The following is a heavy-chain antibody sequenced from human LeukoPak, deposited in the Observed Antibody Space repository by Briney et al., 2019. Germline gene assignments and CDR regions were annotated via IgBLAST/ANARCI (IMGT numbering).Heavy chain of an antibody. Sequence: PGGSLRLFCAASGFTLSSYGMHWVREAPGKGLEGVAFIRYEGSNKYYADSVEGRFTISREKSKNTVSLRMNSRRPEDTAVYYCAKDSMTGSSSGWYHPPPHRNLDYWGQGTLVTVSS. D-gene: IGHD6-19*01. V-gene: IGHV3-30*02. CDR2: IRYEGSNK. CDR1: GFTLSSYG. CDR3: AKDSMTGSSSGWYHPPPHRNLDY. J-gene: IGHJ4*02.